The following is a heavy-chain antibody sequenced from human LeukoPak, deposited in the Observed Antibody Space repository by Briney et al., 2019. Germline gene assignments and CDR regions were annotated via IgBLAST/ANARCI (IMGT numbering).Heavy chain of an antibody. J-gene: IGHJ4*02. CDR1: GLTFSSYD. CDR3: VKNFWTPSY. V-gene: IGHV3-23*01. D-gene: IGHD3/OR15-3a*01. CDR2: ISAGGGST. Sequence: GGSLRLSSAVSGLTFSSYDMTWVRQAPGKGLEWVSSISAGGGSTYYADSVKGRFTISRDNSKDTLHLQMNSLRVEDTAIYYCVKNFWTPSYWGQGALVTVSS.